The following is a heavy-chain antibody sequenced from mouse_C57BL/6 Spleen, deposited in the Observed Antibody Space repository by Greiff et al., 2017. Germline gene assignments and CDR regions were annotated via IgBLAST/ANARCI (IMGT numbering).Heavy chain of an antibody. CDR3: ARCEYYYGSSHCYFDV. J-gene: IGHJ1*03. CDR1: GYTFTSYW. D-gene: IGHD1-1*01. V-gene: IGHV1-64*01. Sequence: QVQLQQPGAELVKPGASVTLSCKASGYTFTSYWMHWVKQRPGQGLEWIGMIPTNSGRTNDNEKIKSKATLTVDKSSSTAYMQLSSLTSEDSAVYYCARCEYYYGSSHCYFDVWGTGTTVTVSS. CDR2: IPTNSGRT.